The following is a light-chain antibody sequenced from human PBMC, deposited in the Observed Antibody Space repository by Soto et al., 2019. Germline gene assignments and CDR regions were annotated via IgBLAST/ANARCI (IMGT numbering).Light chain of an antibody. CDR3: QEFASN. V-gene: IGKV3-20*01. Sequence: IVLTQSPGTLSLSPGDRATLSCRASHSMSNSNLAWYQHKPGQAPRLLIYGASNRATGIPDRFSGSGSGKDFILTINRLEPEDFAVYYCQEFASNFGGGTKVEIK. J-gene: IGKJ4*01. CDR1: HSMSNSN. CDR2: GAS.